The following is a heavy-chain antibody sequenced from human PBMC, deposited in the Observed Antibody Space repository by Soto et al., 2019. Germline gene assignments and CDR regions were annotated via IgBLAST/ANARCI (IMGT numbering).Heavy chain of an antibody. CDR1: GGSFSDYY. Sequence: QVQIQQWGAGLLKPAETLSLTCAVYGGSFSDYYWSWIRQPPGKGLEWIGEINHSGITNYRPSLKSRVTMSVDTSKNQFSLKLTSVTAADTALYYCARFPFDSNDWTNPRYFDIWGQGTLVTVSS. CDR3: ARFPFDSNDWTNPRYFDI. D-gene: IGHD3-22*01. V-gene: IGHV4-34*01. CDR2: INHSGIT. J-gene: IGHJ4*02.